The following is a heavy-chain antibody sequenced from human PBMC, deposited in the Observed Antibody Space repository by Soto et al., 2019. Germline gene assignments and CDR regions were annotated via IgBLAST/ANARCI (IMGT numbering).Heavy chain of an antibody. Sequence: PGESLKISCKGSGYSFNSYWINWVRQMPGKGLEWMGIIYPGDSDTRYSPSFQGQVTISADKSIDTAYLQWRRLKASYTAVYYCAIHHGSPGSYFGLDVWGQGTTVTVSS. CDR1: GYSFNSYW. V-gene: IGHV5-51*01. D-gene: IGHD6-13*01. CDR3: AIHHGSPGSYFGLDV. J-gene: IGHJ6*02. CDR2: IYPGDSDT.